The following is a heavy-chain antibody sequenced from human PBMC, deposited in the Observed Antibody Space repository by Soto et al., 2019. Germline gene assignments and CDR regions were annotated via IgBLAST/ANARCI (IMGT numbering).Heavy chain of an antibody. Sequence: EVQLVESGGGLVQPGGSLRLSCAASGFNFGGSWMTWVRQALGKGLEWLAKINPDGSGEYYVDSVKGRFTISRDNAKSSLFFQMHSLRDEDTAVYFCARENYFILEYWGQGTLVTVSS. CDR1: GFNFGGSW. V-gene: IGHV3-7*04. J-gene: IGHJ1*01. CDR2: INPDGSGE. CDR3: ARENYFILEY. D-gene: IGHD1-7*01.